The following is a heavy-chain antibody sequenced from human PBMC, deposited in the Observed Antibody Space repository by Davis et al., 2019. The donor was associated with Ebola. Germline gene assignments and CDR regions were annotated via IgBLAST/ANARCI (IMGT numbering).Heavy chain of an antibody. D-gene: IGHD3-3*01. CDR1: GGSISSSSYY. V-gene: IGHV4-39*01. J-gene: IGHJ4*02. CDR3: ARHASPDIGGVVIIPTAFDY. CDR2: IYYSGST. Sequence: MPSEPLSPTCTVLGGSISSSSYYWGWIRQPPGKGLEWIGSIYYSGSTYYNPSLKSRVTISVDTSKNQFSLKLSSVTAADTAVYYCARHASPDIGGVVIIPTAFDYWGQGTLVTVSS.